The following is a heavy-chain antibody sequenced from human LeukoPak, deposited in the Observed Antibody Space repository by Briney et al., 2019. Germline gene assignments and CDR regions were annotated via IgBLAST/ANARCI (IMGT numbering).Heavy chain of an antibody. CDR2: IRYDGSNK. CDR1: GFTFSSYG. J-gene: IGHJ4*02. V-gene: IGHV3-30*02. CDR3: AKALKLTRIAVAGTAVDY. D-gene: IGHD6-19*01. Sequence: GGSLRLSCAASGFTFSSYGMHWVRQAPGKGLEWVAFIRYDGSNKYYADSVKGRFTISRDNSKNTLYLQMNSLRAEDTAVYYCAKALKLTRIAVAGTAVDYWGQGTLVTVSS.